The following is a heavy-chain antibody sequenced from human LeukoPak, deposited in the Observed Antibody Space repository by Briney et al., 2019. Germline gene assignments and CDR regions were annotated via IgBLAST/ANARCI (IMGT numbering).Heavy chain of an antibody. J-gene: IGHJ1*01. V-gene: IGHV1-2*02. CDR1: GYSFTGYY. D-gene: IGHD3-22*01. CDR3: ARGNYDSSDFEYFQH. CDR2: INGNSGAT. Sequence: GASVKVSCKASGYSFTGYYMHWVRQAPGQGLEWMGWINGNSGATNFAQKFQGRVTMTKHTSTSTVYMEVSRLRSDDTAVFYCARGNYDSSDFEYFQHWGQGTLVTVSS.